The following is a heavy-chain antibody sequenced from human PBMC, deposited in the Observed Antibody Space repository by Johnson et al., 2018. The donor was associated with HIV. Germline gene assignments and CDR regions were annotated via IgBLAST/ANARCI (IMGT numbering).Heavy chain of an antibody. Sequence: QVQLVESGGGLVQPGGSLRLSCAASGFTFSGSAMHWVRQASGKGLQWVALISDDGNNKYYADSVKGRFTISRDNSKNTLYLQMNSLRAEDTAVYYCAKDQYYYDSSGYSDAFDIWGQGTMVTVSS. CDR3: AKDQYYYDSSGYSDAFDI. D-gene: IGHD3-22*01. CDR2: ISDDGNNK. J-gene: IGHJ3*02. V-gene: IGHV3-30-3*01. CDR1: GFTFSGSA.